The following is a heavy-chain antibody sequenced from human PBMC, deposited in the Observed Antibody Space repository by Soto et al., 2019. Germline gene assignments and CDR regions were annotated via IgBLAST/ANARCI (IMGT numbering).Heavy chain of an antibody. D-gene: IGHD2-8*01. CDR3: ARTGLQIVQATSYYYGLDV. CDR1: GFTFNSFG. CDR2: IWHDGTNE. Sequence: QVQLVESGGGVVQPGTSRRLSCEASGFTFNSFGMHWVRQAPGKGLEWVAVIWHDGTNEYYVDSVKGRFTISRDNSKDTLYLQMNNLRAEDTAVYYCARTGLQIVQATSYYYGLDVWGQGTTVTVSS. V-gene: IGHV3-33*01. J-gene: IGHJ6*02.